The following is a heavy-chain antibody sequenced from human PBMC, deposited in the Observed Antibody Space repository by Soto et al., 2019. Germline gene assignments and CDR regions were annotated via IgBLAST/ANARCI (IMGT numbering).Heavy chain of an antibody. CDR3: AREVKVHSPASVY. CDR1: GGTFNTYA. CDR2: ISPMFGAA. J-gene: IGHJ4*02. V-gene: IGHV1-69*19. Sequence: QVQLVQSGAEMKKPGSSVKVSCQSSGGTFNTYAMNWVRQAPGQGPEWMGDISPMFGAANYAPKFQGRVTITADASTRTSYIQAPSLTTAATAIDVCAREVKVHSPASVYWGQETRVTVTS. D-gene: IGHD2-15*01.